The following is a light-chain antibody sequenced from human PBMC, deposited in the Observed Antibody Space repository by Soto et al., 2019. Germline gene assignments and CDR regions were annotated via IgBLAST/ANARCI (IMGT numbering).Light chain of an antibody. CDR1: QNIDTW. V-gene: IGKV1-5*03. CDR2: TAS. J-gene: IGKJ1*01. Sequence: DIQMTQSPSTLSASIGDRITISCRASQNIDTWLAWYQQRPGEAPTLLIYTASNLENGVPSRFGGSGSGTAITLTLSSLQPEDFATYYCQQYSDSSRSFGQGTQVE. CDR3: QQYSDSSRS.